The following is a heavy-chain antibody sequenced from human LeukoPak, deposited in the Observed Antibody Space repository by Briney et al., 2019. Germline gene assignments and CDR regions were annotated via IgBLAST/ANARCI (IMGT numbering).Heavy chain of an antibody. D-gene: IGHD4-17*01. CDR1: NFSISSGYY. CDR2: IYYGGST. CDR3: AREGGQNTVTLVEEDY. V-gene: IGHV4-38-2*02. J-gene: IGHJ4*02. Sequence: SETLSLTCTVSNFSISSGYYWGWIRQPPGRGLEWIGYIYYGGSTYYNPSLKSRVTISVDTSKNQFSLKLSSVTAADTAVYYCAREGGQNTVTLVEEDYWGQGTLVTVSS.